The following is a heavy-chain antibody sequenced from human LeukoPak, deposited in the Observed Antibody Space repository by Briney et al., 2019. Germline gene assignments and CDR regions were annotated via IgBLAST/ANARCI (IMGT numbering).Heavy chain of an antibody. CDR1: GFTVSSNY. J-gene: IGHJ4*02. CDR2: IYSGGST. V-gene: IGHV3-66*01. D-gene: IGHD3-22*01. CDR3: AREEEFDSSFFDY. Sequence: GGSLRLSCAASGFTVSSNYMSWVRQAPGKGLEWVSVIYSGGSTYYADSVKGRFTISRDNSKNTLYLQMNSLRAEDTAVYYCAREEEFDSSFFDYWGQGTLVTVSS.